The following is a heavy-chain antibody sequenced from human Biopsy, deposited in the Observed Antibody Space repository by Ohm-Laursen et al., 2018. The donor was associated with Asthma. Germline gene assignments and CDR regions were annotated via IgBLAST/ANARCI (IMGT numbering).Heavy chain of an antibody. J-gene: IGHJ4*02. Sequence: GSLRLSCAASGFTFGDYWMSWVRQAPGKGLEWVSAISGSGGSTYYADSVKGRFTISRDNSKNTLHLQMNSLRAEDTAVYYCAKAREDIVVVVAVSDSWGQGTLVTVSS. V-gene: IGHV3-23*01. D-gene: IGHD2-15*01. CDR3: AKAREDIVVVVAVSDS. CDR1: GFTFGDYW. CDR2: ISGSGGST.